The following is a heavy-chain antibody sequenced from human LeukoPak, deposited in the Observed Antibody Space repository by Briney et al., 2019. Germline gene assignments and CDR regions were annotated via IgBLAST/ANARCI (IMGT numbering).Heavy chain of an antibody. CDR1: GDSVSSNSAA. D-gene: IGHD1-26*01. Sequence: SQTLSLTCAISGDSVSSNSAAWTWIRQSPSRGLEWLGRTYYRSKWYNDYAVSVKSRITINPDTSKNQFSLQLNSVTPEDTAVYYCARGGGSYRNWFDPWGQGTLVTVSS. CDR3: ARGGGSYRNWFDP. CDR2: TYYRSKWYN. J-gene: IGHJ5*02. V-gene: IGHV6-1*01.